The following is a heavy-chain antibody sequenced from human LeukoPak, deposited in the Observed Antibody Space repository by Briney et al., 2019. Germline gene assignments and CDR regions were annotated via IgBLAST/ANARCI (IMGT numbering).Heavy chain of an antibody. J-gene: IGHJ4*02. CDR3: ARDGGRSRDSARKPLDY. Sequence: SVKVSCKASGGTFSSYAISWVRQAPGQGLEWMGGIIPIFGTANYAQKFQGRVTITADESTSTAYMELSSLRSEDTAVYYCARDGGRSRDSARKPLDYWGQGTLVTVSS. D-gene: IGHD2-15*01. V-gene: IGHV1-69*13. CDR1: GGTFSSYA. CDR2: IIPIFGTA.